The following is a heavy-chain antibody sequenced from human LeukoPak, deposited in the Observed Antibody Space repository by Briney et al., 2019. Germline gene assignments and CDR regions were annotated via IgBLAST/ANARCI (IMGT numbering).Heavy chain of an antibody. J-gene: IGHJ6*02. CDR3: ARGRELRFLEWSSPYGMDV. Sequence: GGSLRLPCAASGFTFSSYAMHWVRQAPGKGLEWVAVISYDGSNKYYADSVKGRFTISRDNSKNTLYLQMNSLRAEDTAVYYCARGRELRFLEWSSPYGMDVWGQGTTVTVSS. V-gene: IGHV3-30-3*01. CDR2: ISYDGSNK. D-gene: IGHD3-3*01. CDR1: GFTFSSYA.